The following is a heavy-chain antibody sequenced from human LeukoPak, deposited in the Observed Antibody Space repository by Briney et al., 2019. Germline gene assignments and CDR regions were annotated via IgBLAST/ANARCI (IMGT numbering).Heavy chain of an antibody. CDR1: GFTFSSYS. V-gene: IGHV3-21*01. D-gene: IGHD3-3*01. J-gene: IGHJ4*02. CDR2: ISSSSSYI. CDR3: ARDHCGYDFWSGYFL. Sequence: GGSLRLSCAASGFTFSSYSMNWVRQAPGKGLEWVSSISSSSSYIYYADSVKGRFTISRDNAKNSLYLQMNSLRAEDTAVYYCARDHCGYDFWSGYFLWGQGTLVTVSS.